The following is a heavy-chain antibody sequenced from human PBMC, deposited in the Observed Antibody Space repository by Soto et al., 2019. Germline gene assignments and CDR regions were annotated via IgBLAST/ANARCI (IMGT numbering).Heavy chain of an antibody. V-gene: IGHV3-11*01. CDR3: GRGGSNWSSRRDDY. J-gene: IGHJ4*02. CDR2: IGGSGSHI. CDR1: GFTFSDYY. Sequence: QVKLVESGGGLVKPGGSLRLSCAASGFTFSDYYMSWIRQAPGKGLEWVSYIGGSGSHIYYADSMKGRVTISRDNAKNALYLQRTSLRADDTAVYYCGRGGSNWSSRRDDYWGQGTLVSVSS. D-gene: IGHD1-20*01.